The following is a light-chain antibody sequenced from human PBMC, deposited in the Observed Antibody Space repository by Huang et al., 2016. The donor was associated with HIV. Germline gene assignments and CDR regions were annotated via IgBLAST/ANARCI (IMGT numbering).Light chain of an antibody. V-gene: IGKV1-39*01. Sequence: DIQMTQSPSSLSASVGDRVTITCRASQSINSYLNWYQQIPGKAPKLLIYTTSSRHTGVPSRFSGSGSGTDFTLTISSLQPEDFATYYCQQSYSTPLTFGGGTKVEI. CDR2: TTS. J-gene: IGKJ4*01. CDR3: QQSYSTPLT. CDR1: QSINSY.